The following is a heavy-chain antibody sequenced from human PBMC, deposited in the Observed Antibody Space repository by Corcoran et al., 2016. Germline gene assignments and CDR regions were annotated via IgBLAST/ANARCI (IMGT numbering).Heavy chain of an antibody. Sequence: QVQLVQSGAEVKKPGASVKVSCKASGYTFTSYAMHWVRQDPGQRLEWMGWINAGNGNTKYSQKFQGRVTITRDTSASTAYMELSSLRSEDTAVYDCAGAIGDCSSTGCSAYYYYGMDVGGQGTTVTGSS. CDR1: GYTFTSYA. J-gene: IGHJ6*02. D-gene: IGHD2-2*01. CDR3: AGAIGDCSSTGCSAYYYYGMDV. V-gene: IGHV1-3*01. CDR2: INAGNGNT.